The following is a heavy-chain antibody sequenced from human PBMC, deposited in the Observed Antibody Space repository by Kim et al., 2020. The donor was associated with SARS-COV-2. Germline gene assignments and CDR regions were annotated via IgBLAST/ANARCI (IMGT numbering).Heavy chain of an antibody. CDR2: ISSSSSYI. V-gene: IGHV3-21*01. J-gene: IGHJ6*02. D-gene: IGHD1-1*01. CDR3: ARDGGGNWNDVYGYYYGMDV. CDR1: GFTFSSYS. Sequence: GGSLRLSCAASGFTFSSYSMNWVRQAPGKGLEWVSSISSSSSYIYYADSVKGRFTISRDNAKNSLYLQMNSLRAEDTAVYYCARDGGGNWNDVYGYYYGMDVWGQGTTVTVSS.